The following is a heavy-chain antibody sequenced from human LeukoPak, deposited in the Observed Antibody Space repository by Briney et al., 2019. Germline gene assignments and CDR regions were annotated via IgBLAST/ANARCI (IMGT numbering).Heavy chain of an antibody. V-gene: IGHV3-7*03. CDR3: VREREGSNSEH. CDR1: GFTFSNYW. D-gene: IGHD1-26*01. J-gene: IGHJ1*01. Sequence: GGSLRLSCVGSGFTFSNYWMTWVRQAPGKGLEWVANIKQDESEKYYLDSVKGRFTISRDGSKNTLYLQLNSLRTEDTAIYYCVREREGSNSEHWGQGTLVTVSS. CDR2: IKQDESEK.